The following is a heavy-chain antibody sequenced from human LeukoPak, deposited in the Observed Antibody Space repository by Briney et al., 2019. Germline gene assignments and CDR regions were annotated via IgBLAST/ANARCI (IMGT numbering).Heavy chain of an antibody. Sequence: GGSLRLSCAASGFTFSSYGMHWVRQAPGKGLEWVAFTRYDGSNKYYADSVKGRFTISRDNSKNTLYLQMNSLRAEDTAVYYCAKDLISTVTSRYFDLWGRGTLVTVSS. D-gene: IGHD4-17*01. CDR3: AKDLISTVTSRYFDL. J-gene: IGHJ2*01. V-gene: IGHV3-30*02. CDR2: TRYDGSNK. CDR1: GFTFSSYG.